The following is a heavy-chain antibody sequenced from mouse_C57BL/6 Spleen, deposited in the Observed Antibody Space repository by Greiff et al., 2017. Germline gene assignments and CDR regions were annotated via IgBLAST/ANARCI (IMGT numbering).Heavy chain of an antibody. CDR1: GYTFTDYE. CDR3: TATVVQSSYYDAMDY. J-gene: IGHJ4*01. D-gene: IGHD1-1*01. Sequence: VQLQQSGAELVRPGASVTLSCKASGYTFTDYEMHWVKQTPVHGLEWIGAIDPETGGTAYNQKFKGKAILTADKSSSTAYMELRSLTSEDSAVYYCTATVVQSSYYDAMDYWGQGTSVTVSS. CDR2: IDPETGGT. V-gene: IGHV1-15*01.